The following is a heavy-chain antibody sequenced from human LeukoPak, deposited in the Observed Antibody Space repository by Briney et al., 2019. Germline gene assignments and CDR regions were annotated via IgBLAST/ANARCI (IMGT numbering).Heavy chain of an antibody. CDR3: ARGDYYGSGSYPYFDY. V-gene: IGHV1-69*05. CDR1: GGTFSSYA. J-gene: IGHJ4*02. D-gene: IGHD3-10*01. Sequence: ASVKVSCKASGGTFSSYAISGVRQAPGQGLEWMGGIIPIFGTANYAQKFQGRVTITTDESTSTGYMELSSLRSEDTAVYYCARGDYYGSGSYPYFDYWGQGTLVTVSS. CDR2: IIPIFGTA.